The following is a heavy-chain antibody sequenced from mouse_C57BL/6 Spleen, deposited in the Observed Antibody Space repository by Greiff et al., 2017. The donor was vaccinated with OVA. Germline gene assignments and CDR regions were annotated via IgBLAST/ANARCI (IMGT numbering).Heavy chain of an antibody. CDR3: ARSVTSHSDS. J-gene: IGHJ2*01. CDR1: GFTFSSYG. D-gene: IGHD2-13*01. V-gene: IGHV5-6*01. Sequence: EVKLMESGGDLVKPGGSLKLSCAASGFTFSSYGMSWVRQTPDKRLEWVATISSGGSYTYYPDSVKGRFTISRDNAKNTLYLHMSSLKSEDTALYYCARSVTSHSDSRGQGTTLTVSS. CDR2: ISSGGSYT.